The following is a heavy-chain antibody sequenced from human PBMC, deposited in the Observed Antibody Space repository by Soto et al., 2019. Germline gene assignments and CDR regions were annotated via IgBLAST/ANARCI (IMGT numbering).Heavy chain of an antibody. CDR1: GYTFSSYG. CDR3: VRDRGGHDSGSYYAPIDY. Sequence: ASVKVSCKASGYTFSSYGVSWVRQAPGQGLEWMGWISVYNGKTKYVQKFQGRVTMTTDTSTSTAYMELRSLRSDDTAVYYCVRDRGGHDSGSYYAPIDYWGQGTLVTVSS. CDR2: ISVYNGKT. V-gene: IGHV1-18*01. J-gene: IGHJ4*02. D-gene: IGHD1-26*01.